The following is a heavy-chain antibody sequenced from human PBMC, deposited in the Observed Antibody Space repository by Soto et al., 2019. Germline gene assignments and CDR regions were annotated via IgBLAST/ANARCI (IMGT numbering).Heavy chain of an antibody. J-gene: IGHJ4*02. CDR1: GFTFSSYG. CDR3: AKGDSSDFDY. V-gene: IGHV3-30*18. D-gene: IGHD3-22*01. Sequence: QVQLVESGGGVVQPGRSLRLSCAASGFTFSSYGMHWVRQAPGKGLEWVAVISYDGSNKYYADSVKGRFTISRDNSKNTRYLQMNSLRAEDTAVYYCAKGDSSDFDYWGQETLVTVSS. CDR2: ISYDGSNK.